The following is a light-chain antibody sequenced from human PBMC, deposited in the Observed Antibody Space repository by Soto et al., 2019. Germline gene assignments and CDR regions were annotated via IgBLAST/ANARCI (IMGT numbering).Light chain of an antibody. CDR2: DVS. CDR1: SSDVGGYNY. CDR3: CSYAGTYTSFV. V-gene: IGLV2-11*01. Sequence: QSVLTPPRSVSGSPGQSVTISCTGTSSDVGGYNYVSWYQEYPGRAPKLMIYDVSIRPSGVPDRFSGSKSGNTASLTISGLLAEDEADYYCCSYAGTYTSFVFGSGTKLTVL. J-gene: IGLJ1*01.